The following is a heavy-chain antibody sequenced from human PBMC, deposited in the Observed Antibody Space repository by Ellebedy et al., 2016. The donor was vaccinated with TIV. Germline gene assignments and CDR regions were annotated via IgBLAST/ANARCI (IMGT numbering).Heavy chain of an antibody. CDR2: ISAYNGNT. V-gene: IGHV1-18*01. D-gene: IGHD6-13*01. Sequence: ASVKVSXXASGYTFTNYGISWVRQAPEQGLEWMGWISAYNGNTDYAQKFQGRIMMTTDTSRKTAYMELASLRSDDTAVYYCARDRLAAAGRKLIDYWGQGTLVTVSS. CDR3: ARDRLAAAGRKLIDY. CDR1: GYTFTNYG. J-gene: IGHJ4*02.